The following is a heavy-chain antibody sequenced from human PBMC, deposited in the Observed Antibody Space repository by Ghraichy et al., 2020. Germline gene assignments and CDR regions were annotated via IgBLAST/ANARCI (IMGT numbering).Heavy chain of an antibody. CDR3: AIATGNSYGYSYFEY. CDR2: IYYSGST. Sequence: SQTLSLTCTVSGGSSSSHYWSWIRQPPGKGLEWIGYIYYSGSTNYNPSLKSRVTISVDTSKNQFSLKMNSVTAADTAVYYCAIATGNSYGYSYFEYWGRGTPVTVSS. CDR1: GGSSSSHY. V-gene: IGHV4-59*11. J-gene: IGHJ4*02. D-gene: IGHD5-18*01.